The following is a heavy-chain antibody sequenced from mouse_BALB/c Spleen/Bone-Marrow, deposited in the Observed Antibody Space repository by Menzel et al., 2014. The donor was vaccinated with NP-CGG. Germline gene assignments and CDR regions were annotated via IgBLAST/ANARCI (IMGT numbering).Heavy chain of an antibody. CDR2: INPSNGGT. J-gene: IGHJ1*01. Sequence: VKLQESGAELVKPGASVKLSCKASGYTFTSYYMYWVKQRPGQGLEWIGEINPSNGGTNFNEEFKSKATLTVDKSSSTAYMQPSSLTPEDSAVYYCTRSGTSWLRRSWYCGVWGAGTTVTVSS. V-gene: IGHV1S81*02. D-gene: IGHD2-2*01. CDR3: TRSGTSWLRRSWYCGV. CDR1: GYTFTSYY.